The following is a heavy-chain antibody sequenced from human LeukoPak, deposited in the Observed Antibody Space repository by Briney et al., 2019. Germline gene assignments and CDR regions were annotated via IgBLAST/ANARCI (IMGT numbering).Heavy chain of an antibody. V-gene: IGHV4-59*01. Sequence: PSETLSLTCTVSGGSISSYYWSWIRQPPGKGLEWIGYIYYSGSTNYNPSLKSRVTISVDTSKNQFSLKLSSVTAADTAVYYCAREGSGWSTHFDYWGQGTLVTVSS. CDR1: GGSISSYY. CDR3: AREGSGWSTHFDY. D-gene: IGHD6-19*01. J-gene: IGHJ4*02. CDR2: IYYSGST.